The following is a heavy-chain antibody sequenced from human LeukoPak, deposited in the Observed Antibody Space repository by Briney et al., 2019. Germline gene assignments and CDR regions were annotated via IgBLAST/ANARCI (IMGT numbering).Heavy chain of an antibody. CDR1: GGSISSGGYY. D-gene: IGHD6-13*01. CDR2: IYHSGST. V-gene: IGHV4-30-2*01. J-gene: IGHJ6*03. CDR3: ARTGREQQLLWGMDYYYMDV. Sequence: SETLSLTCTVSGGSISSGGYYWSWIRQPPGKGLEWIGYIYHSGSTYYNPSLKSRVTISVDRSKNQFSLKLSSVTAADTAVYYCARTGREQQLLWGMDYYYMDVWGKGTTVTVSS.